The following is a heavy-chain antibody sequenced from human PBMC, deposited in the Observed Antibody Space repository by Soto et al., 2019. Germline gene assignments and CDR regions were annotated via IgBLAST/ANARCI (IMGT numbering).Heavy chain of an antibody. Sequence: SETLSLTCAVYGGSFSGYYWSWIRQPPGKGLEWIGEINHSGSTNYNPSLKSRVTISVDTSKNQFSLKLSSVTAADTAVYYCARRGGSHYDFWSGCYVYNWFDPWGQGTLVTVSS. D-gene: IGHD3-3*01. J-gene: IGHJ5*02. CDR3: ARRGGSHYDFWSGCYVYNWFDP. V-gene: IGHV4-34*01. CDR1: GGSFSGYY. CDR2: INHSGST.